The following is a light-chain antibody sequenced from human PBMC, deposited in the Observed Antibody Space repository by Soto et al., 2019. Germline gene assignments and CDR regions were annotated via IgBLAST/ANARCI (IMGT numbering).Light chain of an antibody. Sequence: EIVLTQSPATLSLSPGERATLSCRASQSVSSNLAWYQQRPGQAPRLLIYDASNRATGIPPRFSGSGSGTDFTLSISSLEPDDIEVYYCQQRSNWHLEFGRGTKVDIX. V-gene: IGKV3-11*01. CDR2: DAS. J-gene: IGKJ1*01. CDR3: QQRSNWHLE. CDR1: QSVSSN.